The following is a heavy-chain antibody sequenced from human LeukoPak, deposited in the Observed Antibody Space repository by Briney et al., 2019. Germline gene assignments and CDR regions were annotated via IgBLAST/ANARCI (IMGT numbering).Heavy chain of an antibody. D-gene: IGHD4-17*01. CDR1: GGTFSSYA. J-gene: IGHJ1*01. CDR3: ASWGLTVTYFQH. V-gene: IGHV1-69*05. Sequence: SVKVSCKASGGTFSSYAIIWVRQAPGQGLEWMGRIIPIFGTANYAQKFQGRVTITTDESTSTAYMELSSLRSEDTAVYYCASWGLTVTYFQHWGQGTLVTVSS. CDR2: IIPIFGTA.